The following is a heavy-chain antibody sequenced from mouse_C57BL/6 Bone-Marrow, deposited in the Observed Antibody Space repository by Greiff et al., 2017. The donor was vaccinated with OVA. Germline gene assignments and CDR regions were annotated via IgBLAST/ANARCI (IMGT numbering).Heavy chain of an antibody. CDR2: IDPSDSYT. J-gene: IGHJ2*01. Sequence: QVQLQQPGAELVKPGASVKLSCKASGYTFTSYWMQWVKQRPGQGLEWIGEIDPSDSYTNYNQKFKGKATLTVDTSSSTAYMQLSSLTSEDSAVYYCARGGGSLDDWGQGTTLTVSS. D-gene: IGHD1-1*01. V-gene: IGHV1-50*01. CDR3: ARGGGSLDD. CDR1: GYTFTSYW.